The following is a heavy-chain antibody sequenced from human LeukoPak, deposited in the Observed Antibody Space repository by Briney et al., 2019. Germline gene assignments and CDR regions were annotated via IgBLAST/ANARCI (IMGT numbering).Heavy chain of an antibody. CDR3: ARTCRGYSYGSDYYYYYMDV. Sequence: RVASVKVSCKASGYTFTSYDINWVRQATGQGLEWMGWMNPNSGNTGYAQKFQGRVTITRNTSISTAYMELSSLRSEDTAVYYCARTCRGYSYGSDYYYYYMDVWGKGTTVTVSS. D-gene: IGHD5-18*01. J-gene: IGHJ6*03. CDR1: GYTFTSYD. V-gene: IGHV1-8*03. CDR2: MNPNSGNT.